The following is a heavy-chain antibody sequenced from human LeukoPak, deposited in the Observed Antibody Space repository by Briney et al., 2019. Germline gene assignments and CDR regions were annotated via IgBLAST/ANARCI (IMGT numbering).Heavy chain of an antibody. CDR1: GGSISSYY. Sequence: NPSETLSLTCTVSGGSISSYYWSWIRQPAGKGLEWIGRIYTSGSTNYNPSLKSRVTMSVDTSKNQFSLKLSSVTAADTAVYYCARESQRAYVWGSYRSFDYWGQGTLVTVSS. V-gene: IGHV4-4*07. CDR2: IYTSGST. CDR3: ARESQRAYVWGSYRSFDY. D-gene: IGHD3-16*02. J-gene: IGHJ4*02.